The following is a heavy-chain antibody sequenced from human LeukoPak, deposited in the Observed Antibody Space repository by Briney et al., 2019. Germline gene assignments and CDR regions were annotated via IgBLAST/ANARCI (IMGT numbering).Heavy chain of an antibody. J-gene: IGHJ3*01. CDR2: LRTTGST. D-gene: IGHD4-17*01. CDR3: ARSDYGADPTYDAFDL. V-gene: IGHV4-4*07. CDR1: GGSLSKYH. Sequence: DPLSLTCSVSGGSLSKYHWGWTRQPAEKALVWIGRLRTTGSTNYNPSLKRRVTMSPDTSKKQFSLKLTSVTAADTAVYYCARSDYGADPTYDAFDLWGERTTVTVSS.